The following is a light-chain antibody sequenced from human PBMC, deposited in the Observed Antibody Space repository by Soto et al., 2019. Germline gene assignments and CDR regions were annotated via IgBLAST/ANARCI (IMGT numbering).Light chain of an antibody. CDR3: QQYGSSLPWT. Sequence: EVVLTQSPGTLSLSPGEGATLSCRASQSVSGYLAWYQQKPGQAPRLLIYGASTRTTGIPDRFSGTGSGTDFTLTISRLEPEDFAVFYCQQYGSSLPWTFGQGTKVDI. V-gene: IGKV3-20*01. J-gene: IGKJ1*01. CDR1: QSVSGY. CDR2: GAS.